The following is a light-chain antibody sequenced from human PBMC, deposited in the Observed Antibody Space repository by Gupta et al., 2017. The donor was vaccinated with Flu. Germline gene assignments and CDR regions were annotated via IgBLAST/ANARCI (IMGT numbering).Light chain of an antibody. J-gene: IGKJ2*01. V-gene: IGKV3-15*01. Sequence: EIVMTQSPATLSVSPGERATLSCRASQSVTSNLAWYLQKPGQAPRLLIDGASTRATGIPARFSGSGSGTEFTLTISSLQSEDIAVYYCQYYNSWPPAYTFGQGTKLEIK. CDR3: QYYNSWPPAYT. CDR2: GAS. CDR1: QSVTSN.